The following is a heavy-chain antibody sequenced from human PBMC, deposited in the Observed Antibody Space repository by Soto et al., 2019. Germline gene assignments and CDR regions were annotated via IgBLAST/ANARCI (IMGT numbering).Heavy chain of an antibody. CDR3: AREGFSNYTDY. V-gene: IGHV4-30-4*01. CDR1: GGSISSGDYY. D-gene: IGHD1-7*01. CDR2: IYYSGST. J-gene: IGHJ4*02. Sequence: PSETLYLTCIVSGGSISSGDYYWSWIRQPPGKGLEWIGYIYYSGSTFYNPSLKSRVSISLDTSKSQFSLKLNSVTAADTAVYYCAREGFSNYTDYWGPGTPVTVS.